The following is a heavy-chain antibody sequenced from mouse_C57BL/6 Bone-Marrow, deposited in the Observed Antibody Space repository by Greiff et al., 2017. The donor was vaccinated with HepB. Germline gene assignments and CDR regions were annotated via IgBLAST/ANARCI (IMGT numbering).Heavy chain of an antibody. CDR2: IYPGDGDT. CDR1: GYAFSSSW. J-gene: IGHJ1*03. V-gene: IGHV1-82*01. Sequence: QVQLQQSGPELVKPGASVKISCKASGYAFSSSWMNWVKQRPGKGLEWIGRIYPGDGDTNYNGKFKGKATLTADKSSSTAYMQLSSLTSEDSAVYFCERRLTGTLYWYFDVWGTGTTVTVSS. CDR3: ERRLTGTLYWYFDV. D-gene: IGHD4-1*01.